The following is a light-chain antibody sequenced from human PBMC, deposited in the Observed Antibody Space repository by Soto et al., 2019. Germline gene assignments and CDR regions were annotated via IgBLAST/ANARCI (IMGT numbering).Light chain of an antibody. CDR2: EVM. CDR3: SSYSSTTRYV. V-gene: IGLV2-14*01. Sequence: QSALTQPASVSGSPGQSITFSCTGSSSDVGGYNYVSWYQQHPGKAPKLIIDEVMNRPSGVSHRFSGSKSGNTASLTISGLQAEDEADYYCSSYSSTTRYVFGTGTKLTVL. J-gene: IGLJ1*01. CDR1: SSDVGGYNY.